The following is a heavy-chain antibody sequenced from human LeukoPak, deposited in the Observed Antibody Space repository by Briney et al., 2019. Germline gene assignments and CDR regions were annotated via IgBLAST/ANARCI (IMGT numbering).Heavy chain of an antibody. Sequence: SETLSLTCAVSDDSFSSHYWTWIRQPPGKGLEWIGYISYIGSTNYNPSPKSRVTISIDTSRNQFSLRLSSVTAADTAVYYCARDLVTVTKGFDIWGQGTMVSVSP. J-gene: IGHJ3*02. CDR2: ISYIGST. V-gene: IGHV4-59*11. CDR1: DDSFSSHY. CDR3: ARDLVTVTKGFDI. D-gene: IGHD4-17*01.